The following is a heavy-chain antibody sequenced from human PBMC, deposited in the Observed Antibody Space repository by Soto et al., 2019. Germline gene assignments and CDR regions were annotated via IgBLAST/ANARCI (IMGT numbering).Heavy chain of an antibody. V-gene: IGHV3-48*01. CDR2: ISSSSTTK. J-gene: IGHJ5*02. Sequence: GGSLRLSCAASGSTFSSYSMNWVRQAPGKGLEWVSYISSSSTTKYYADSVKGRFTISRDNAKNSLYLQMNSLRAEDTAVYYCARDGCSGSNCLNWFDPWGQGTLVTVSS. CDR1: GSTFSSYS. CDR3: ARDGCSGSNCLNWFDP. D-gene: IGHD2-15*01.